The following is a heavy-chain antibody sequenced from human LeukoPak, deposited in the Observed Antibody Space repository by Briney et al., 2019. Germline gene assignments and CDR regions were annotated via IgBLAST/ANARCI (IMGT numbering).Heavy chain of an antibody. D-gene: IGHD3-22*01. CDR1: GFTFSSYE. J-gene: IGHJ4*02. V-gene: IGHV3-48*03. CDR2: ISSSGSTI. CDR3: ARGGAVYDSSGYIGDY. Sequence: PGGSLRLSCAASGFTFSSYEMNWVRQAPGKGLEWVSYISSSGSTIYYADSVKGRFTISRDNAKNSLYLQTNSLRAEDTAVYYCARGGAVYDSSGYIGDYWGQGTLVTVSS.